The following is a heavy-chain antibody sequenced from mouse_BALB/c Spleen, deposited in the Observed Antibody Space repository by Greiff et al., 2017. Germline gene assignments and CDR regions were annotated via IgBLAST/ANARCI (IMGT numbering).Heavy chain of an antibody. D-gene: IGHD2-13*01. J-gene: IGHJ4*01. CDR2: ISYDGSN. V-gene: IGHV3-6*02. Sequence: EVKLMESGPGLVKPSQSLSLTCSVTGYSITSGYYWNWIRQFPGNKLEWMGYISYDGSNNYNPSLKNRISITRDTSKNQFFLKLNSVTTEDTATYYCARYGDEDAMDYWGQGTSVTVSS. CDR3: ARYGDEDAMDY. CDR1: GYSITSGYY.